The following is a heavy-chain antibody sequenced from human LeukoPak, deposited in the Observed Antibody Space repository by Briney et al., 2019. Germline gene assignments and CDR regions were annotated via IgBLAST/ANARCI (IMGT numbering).Heavy chain of an antibody. J-gene: IGHJ4*02. CDR1: GFTFDDYA. CDR2: ISRNSGSI. D-gene: IGHD6-19*01. V-gene: IGHV3-9*01. Sequence: GGSLRLSCAASGFTFDDYAMDWVRQAPGKGLEWVSGISRNSGSIGYADSVKGRFTISRDNAKNSLYLQINSLRAEDTALYYCAKHIRRWSSGLILWGQGTLVTVSS. CDR3: AKHIRRWSSGLIL.